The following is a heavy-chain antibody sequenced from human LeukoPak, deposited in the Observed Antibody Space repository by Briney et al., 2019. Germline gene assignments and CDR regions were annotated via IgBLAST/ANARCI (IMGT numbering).Heavy chain of an antibody. CDR1: GYSISSGYY. V-gene: IGHV4-38-2*02. Sequence: SETLSLTCTVSGYSISSGYYWGWIRQPPGKGLEWIGSIYHSGSTNYNPSLKSRVTISVDTSKNQFSLKLSSVTAADTAVYYCARQRGSGSRSRQNWFDPWGQGTLVTVSS. CDR3: ARQRGSGSRSRQNWFDP. CDR2: IYHSGST. D-gene: IGHD3-10*01. J-gene: IGHJ5*02.